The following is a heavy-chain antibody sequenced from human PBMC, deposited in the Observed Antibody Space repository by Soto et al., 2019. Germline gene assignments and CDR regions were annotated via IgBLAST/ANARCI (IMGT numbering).Heavy chain of an antibody. D-gene: IGHD2-2*01. CDR1: GFTFSSYA. J-gene: IGHJ4*02. CDR3: AKESPYCSSTSCNFDY. CDR2: ISGSGGST. V-gene: IGHV3-23*01. Sequence: GGSLRLSCAASGFTFSSYAMSWVRQAPGKGLEWVSAISGSGGSTYYADSVKGRFTISRDNSKNTLYLQMNSLRAEDTAVYYCAKESPYCSSTSCNFDYWGQGTLVTVSS.